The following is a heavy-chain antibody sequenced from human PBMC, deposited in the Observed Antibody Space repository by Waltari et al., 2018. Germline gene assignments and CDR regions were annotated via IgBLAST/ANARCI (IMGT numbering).Heavy chain of an antibody. CDR2: ISSSGSTI. CDR1: GFTFISYE. V-gene: IGHV3-48*03. J-gene: IGHJ4*02. D-gene: IGHD3-22*01. CDR3: ARDYYDSSGYSNFDY. Sequence: EVQLVESGGGLVQPGGSLSLSCAASGFTFISYEMTCVRQAPGKGLEWVSYISSSGSTIYYADSVKGRFTISRDNAKNSLYLQMNSLRAEDTAVYYCARDYYDSSGYSNFDYWGQGTLVTVSS.